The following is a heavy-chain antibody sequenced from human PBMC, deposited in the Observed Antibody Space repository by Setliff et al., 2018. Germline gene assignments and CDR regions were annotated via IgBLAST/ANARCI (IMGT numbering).Heavy chain of an antibody. V-gene: IGHV1-18*01. Sequence: ASVKVSCKASGYTFTNYDINWVRQVPGQGFEWMGWISPYNGDANYAQKFQGRVTMTTDTSTGTAYMELRALNYDDTAVYYCTRGRGPRVVVAVPLDHWGQGTLVTVSS. CDR1: GYTFTNYD. CDR3: TRGRGPRVVVAVPLDH. J-gene: IGHJ4*02. D-gene: IGHD2-15*01. CDR2: ISPYNGDA.